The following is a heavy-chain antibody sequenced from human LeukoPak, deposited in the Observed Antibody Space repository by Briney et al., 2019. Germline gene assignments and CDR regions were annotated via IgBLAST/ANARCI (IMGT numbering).Heavy chain of an antibody. CDR1: GDSISSSNWF. D-gene: IGHD3-10*01. V-gene: IGHV4-39*01. CDR2: IYNSGNS. Sequence: PSETLSLTCTVSGDSISSSNWFWGWIRLPPGKGPEWIGSIYNSGNSYYNPSLESRVSMSVDTSKNQFSLKLSSVTAADTAVYFCAFGDYSYGMDVWGQGTTVTVSS. CDR3: AFGDYSYGMDV. J-gene: IGHJ6*02.